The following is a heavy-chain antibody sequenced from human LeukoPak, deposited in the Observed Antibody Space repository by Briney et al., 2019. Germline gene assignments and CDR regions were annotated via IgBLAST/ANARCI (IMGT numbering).Heavy chain of an antibody. CDR3: ARGYPRPRITMVRGVITSYSYFDY. D-gene: IGHD3-10*01. Sequence: SETLSLTCAVYGGSFSGYYWSWIRQPPGKGLEWIGEINHSGSTNYNPSLKSRVTISVDTSKNQSSLKLSSVTAADTAVYYCARGYPRPRITMVRGVITSYSYFDYWGQGTLVTVSS. V-gene: IGHV4-34*01. J-gene: IGHJ4*02. CDR1: GGSFSGYY. CDR2: INHSGST.